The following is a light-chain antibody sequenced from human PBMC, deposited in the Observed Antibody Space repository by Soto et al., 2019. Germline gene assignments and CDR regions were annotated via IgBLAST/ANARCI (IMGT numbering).Light chain of an antibody. Sequence: EIVMTQSPATLSVSLGERATLSCRASQSVRSNLAWYQQKPGQAPRLLMYGASIRAAGVPDRFSGSGSGTEFTLTISRLEPEDFTVYYCHHYETFGQGTKVDIK. CDR1: QSVRSN. CDR3: HHYET. V-gene: IGKV3D-15*01. CDR2: GAS. J-gene: IGKJ1*01.